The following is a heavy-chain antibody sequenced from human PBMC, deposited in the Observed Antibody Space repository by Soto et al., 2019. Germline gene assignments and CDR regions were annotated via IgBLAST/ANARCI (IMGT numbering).Heavy chain of an antibody. V-gene: IGHV3-30-3*01. CDR3: ARAKSGSYHWSGYFDY. Sequence: GGSLRLSCAASGFTFTSYTIHWVRQAPGKGLEWVAVISFDGSNKYYADSVKGRFTISRDNSKNTLYLQVNSLRVEDTAVYFCARAKSGSYHWSGYFDYWGQGTLVTVSS. D-gene: IGHD1-26*01. CDR2: ISFDGSNK. J-gene: IGHJ4*02. CDR1: GFTFTSYT.